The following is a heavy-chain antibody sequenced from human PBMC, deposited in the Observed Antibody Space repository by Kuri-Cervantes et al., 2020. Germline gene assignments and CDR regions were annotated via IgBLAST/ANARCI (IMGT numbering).Heavy chain of an antibody. CDR1: GYTFTGYY. CDR2: INPNSGGT. J-gene: IGHJ3*02. D-gene: IGHD1-26*01. Sequence: ASVKVSCKASGYTFTGYYMHWVRQAPGQGLEWMGWINPNSGGTNYAQKLQGRVTMTTDTSTSTAYMELRSLRSDDTAVYYCARGSWATKWFPYPYYPDAFDIWGQGTMVTVSS. CDR3: ARGSWATKWFPYPYYPDAFDI. V-gene: IGHV1-2*02.